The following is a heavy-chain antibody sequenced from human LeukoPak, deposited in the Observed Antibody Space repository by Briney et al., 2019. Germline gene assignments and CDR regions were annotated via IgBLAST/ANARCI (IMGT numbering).Heavy chain of an antibody. CDR3: AELGITMIGGV. CDR2: ISGSGDST. Sequence: GGTLRLSCAASGFTFSSSAMSWVRQAPGKGLEWVSSISGSGDSTYYADSVKGRSTISRDNAKNSLYLQMNSLRAEDTAVYYCAELGITMIGGVWGKGTTVTISS. CDR1: GFTFSSSA. V-gene: IGHV3-23*01. J-gene: IGHJ6*04. D-gene: IGHD3-10*02.